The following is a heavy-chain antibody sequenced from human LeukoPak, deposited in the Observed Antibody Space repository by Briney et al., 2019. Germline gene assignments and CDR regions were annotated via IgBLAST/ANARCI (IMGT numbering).Heavy chain of an antibody. V-gene: IGHV1-46*01. CDR3: ARGSYWGFDY. CDR2: INPTGTRT. J-gene: IGHJ4*02. CDR1: GYTFINNW. D-gene: IGHD1-26*01. Sequence: ASVKVSCKASGYTFINNWMHWVRQAPGQGLEWVGLINPTGTRTLYAQKFQGRVTMTTDTSTSTAYMELRSLRSDDTAVYYCARGSYWGFDYWGQGTLVTVSS.